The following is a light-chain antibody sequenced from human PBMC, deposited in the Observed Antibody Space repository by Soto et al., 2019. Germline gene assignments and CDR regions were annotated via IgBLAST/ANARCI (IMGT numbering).Light chain of an antibody. Sequence: DIQMTQSPSTLSASVGDRVTITCRASQSISSYLNWYQQKPGKAPKLLIYAASSSQSGVPSRFSGSGSGTEFTLTISRLQPEDFATYYCQQLNSYPITCGQGTRLEIK. CDR1: QSISSY. CDR3: QQLNSYPIT. V-gene: IGKV1-39*01. CDR2: AAS. J-gene: IGKJ5*01.